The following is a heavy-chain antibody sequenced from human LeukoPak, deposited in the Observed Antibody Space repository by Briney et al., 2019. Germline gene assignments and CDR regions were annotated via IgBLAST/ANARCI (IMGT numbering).Heavy chain of an antibody. D-gene: IGHD1-1*01. CDR3: ARDSQLVKDMDY. CDR1: GFTFSSYA. V-gene: IGHV3-30*04. J-gene: IGHJ4*02. Sequence: PGGSLRLSCAASGFTFSSYAMHRVRQAPGKGLEWVAVISYDGSNKYYADSVKGRFTISRDNSKNTLYLQMNSLRAEDTAVYYCARDSQLVKDMDYWGQGTLVTVSS. CDR2: ISYDGSNK.